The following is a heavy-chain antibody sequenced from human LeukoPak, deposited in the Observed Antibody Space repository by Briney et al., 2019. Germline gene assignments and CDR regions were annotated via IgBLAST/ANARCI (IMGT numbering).Heavy chain of an antibody. V-gene: IGHV3-74*01. CDR2: INSDGSST. CDR1: GFTFSSYW. CDR3: RGGPSTWS. Sequence: GGSLRLSCAASGFTFSSYWMHWVRQAPGKGLVWVSRINSDGSSTSYADSVKGRFTISRDNAKNTLHLQMNSLRVEDTAVYCVRGGPSTWSWGQGTLVTVSS. D-gene: IGHD2-15*01. J-gene: IGHJ5*02.